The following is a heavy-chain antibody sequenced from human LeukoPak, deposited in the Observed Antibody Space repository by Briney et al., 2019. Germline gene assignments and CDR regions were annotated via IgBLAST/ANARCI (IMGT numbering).Heavy chain of an antibody. CDR3: ARQPPFLWFGEPVY. Sequence: PGGSLRLSCAASRPIFSTYTMHWVRQAPGKGLEWVATISYDGDSSFYADSVEGRFTVSRDNAKKSLYLQMNSLRAEDTAVYYCARQPPFLWFGEPVYWGQGTLVTVSS. CDR1: RPIFSTYT. CDR2: ISYDGDSS. J-gene: IGHJ4*02. V-gene: IGHV3-30-3*01. D-gene: IGHD3-10*01.